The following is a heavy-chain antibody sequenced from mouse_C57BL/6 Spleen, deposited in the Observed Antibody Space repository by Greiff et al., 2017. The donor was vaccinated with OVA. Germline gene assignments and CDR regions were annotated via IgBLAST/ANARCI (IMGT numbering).Heavy chain of an antibody. CDR3: ARDYYGSSFAY. CDR2: INPYNGGT. D-gene: IGHD1-1*01. Sequence: EVQLQQSGPVLVKPGASVKMSCKASGYTFTDYYMNWVKQSHGKSLEWIGVINPYNGGTSYNQKFKGKATLTVDKSSSTAYMELNSLTSEDSAVYYCARDYYGSSFAYWGQGTLVTVSA. V-gene: IGHV1-19*01. J-gene: IGHJ3*01. CDR1: GYTFTDYY.